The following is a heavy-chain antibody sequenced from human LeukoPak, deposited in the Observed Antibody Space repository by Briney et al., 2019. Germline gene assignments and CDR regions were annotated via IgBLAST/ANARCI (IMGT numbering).Heavy chain of an antibody. Sequence: SETLSLTCIVSGGSVSSSSNYWGWIRQPPGKGLEWIGSIYYSGNTYYNPSLKSRVTISLEKSKNQFSLKLTSVTAADTAVYYCARVDREYCGGYCFWSYWGQGTLVTVSS. J-gene: IGHJ4*02. D-gene: IGHD2-21*02. CDR3: ARVDREYCGGYCFWSY. V-gene: IGHV4-39*07. CDR2: IYYSGNT. CDR1: GGSVSSSSNY.